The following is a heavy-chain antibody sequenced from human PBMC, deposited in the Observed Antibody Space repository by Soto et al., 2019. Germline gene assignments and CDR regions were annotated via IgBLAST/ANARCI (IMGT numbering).Heavy chain of an antibody. CDR3: ARGGITIFEGYYYYYYMDV. J-gene: IGHJ6*03. Sequence: ASVKVSCKASGYTFTSYGISWVRQAPGQGLEWMGWISAYNGNTNYAQKLQGRVTMTTDTSTSTAYMELRSLRSDDTAVYYCARGGITIFEGYYYYYYMDVWGKGTTVTVSS. CDR1: GYTFTSYG. CDR2: ISAYNGNT. D-gene: IGHD3-3*01. V-gene: IGHV1-18*01.